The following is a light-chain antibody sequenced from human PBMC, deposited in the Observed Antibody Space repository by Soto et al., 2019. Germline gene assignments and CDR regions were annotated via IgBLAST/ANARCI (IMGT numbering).Light chain of an antibody. CDR1: QSVNSGF. J-gene: IGKJ1*01. Sequence: EIVLTQSPGTLSLSPGERATLSCRASQSVNSGFLAWYQQKPGQAPRLLIYGASSRATGIPDRFSGSGSGTDFTLTISRLEPEDFALYYCQQYASSPLTFGQGTKVDIK. CDR2: GAS. CDR3: QQYASSPLT. V-gene: IGKV3-20*01.